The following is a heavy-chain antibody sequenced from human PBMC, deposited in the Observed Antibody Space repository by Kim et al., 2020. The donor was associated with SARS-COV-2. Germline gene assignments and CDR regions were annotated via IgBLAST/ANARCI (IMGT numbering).Heavy chain of an antibody. V-gene: IGHV3-30*18. Sequence: GGSLRLSCAASGFTFSSYGMHWVRQAPGKGLEWVAVISYDGSNKYYADSVKGRFTISRDNSKNTLYLQMNSLRAEDTAVYYCAKDRSGSYYDYWGQGTLVTVSS. CDR2: ISYDGSNK. D-gene: IGHD1-26*01. CDR1: GFTFSSYG. CDR3: AKDRSGSYYDY. J-gene: IGHJ4*02.